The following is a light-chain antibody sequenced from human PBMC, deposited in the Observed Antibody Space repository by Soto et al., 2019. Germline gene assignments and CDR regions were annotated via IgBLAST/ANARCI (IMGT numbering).Light chain of an antibody. CDR3: QQLNNYVLT. CDR2: AAS. Sequence: DIQMTQSPSSLSASVGDRVTITCQASQDISNYLNWYQQKPGKAPKLLIYAASTLQSGVPSRFSGSGSGTEFTLTISSLQPEDFATYYCQQLNNYVLTFGGGTKVDI. CDR1: QDISNY. V-gene: IGKV1-9*01. J-gene: IGKJ4*01.